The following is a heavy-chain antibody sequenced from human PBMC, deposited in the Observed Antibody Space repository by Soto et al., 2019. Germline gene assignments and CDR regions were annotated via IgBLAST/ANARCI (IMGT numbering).Heavy chain of an antibody. CDR1: GGSISSSSYS. CDR2: IYYSGST. CDR3: ARHTPAISISDH. V-gene: IGHV4-39*01. Sequence: SETLSLTCSVSGGSISSSSYSWGWIRQPPGKGLEWIGTIYYSGSTYYNPSLKSRVTISVDTSKNQFSLKLSSVTAADTAVYYCARHTPAISISDHWGQGTLVTVSS. D-gene: IGHD2-15*01. J-gene: IGHJ4*02.